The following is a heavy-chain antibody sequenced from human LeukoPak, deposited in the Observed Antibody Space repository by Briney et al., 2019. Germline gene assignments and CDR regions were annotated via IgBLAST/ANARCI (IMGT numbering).Heavy chain of an antibody. V-gene: IGHV1-2*06. CDR3: VRGYSYGFYFDY. CDR1: GYTFTGYY. Sequence: ASVKVSCKASGYTFTGYYMHWVRQAPGQGLEWMGRIKPNSGGTNYAQKFQGRVTMTRDTSISTAYLELSNLRSDDTAAYYCVRGYSYGFYFDYWGQGSLVTVSS. CDR2: IKPNSGGT. J-gene: IGHJ4*02. D-gene: IGHD5-18*01.